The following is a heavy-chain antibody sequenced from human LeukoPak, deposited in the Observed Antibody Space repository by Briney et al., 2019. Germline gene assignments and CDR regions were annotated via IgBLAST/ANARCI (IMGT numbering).Heavy chain of an antibody. Sequence: EWLQSSCKGSGYSFTSYWIGWVRPMPGKGLEWMGIIYPGDSDTRYSPSFQGQVTISADKSISTAYLQWSSLKASDTAMYYCARPRDGYKSGLWDAFYIWGQGTMVTVSS. D-gene: IGHD5-24*01. CDR1: GYSFTSYW. J-gene: IGHJ3*02. V-gene: IGHV5-51*01. CDR3: ARPRDGYKSGLWDAFYI. CDR2: IYPGDSDT.